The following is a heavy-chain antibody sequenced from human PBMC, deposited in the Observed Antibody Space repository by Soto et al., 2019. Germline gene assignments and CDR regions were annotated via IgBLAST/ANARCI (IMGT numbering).Heavy chain of an antibody. D-gene: IGHD2-15*01. CDR2: IWYDGSNK. Sequence: GGSLRLSCAASGFTFSSYWMHWVRQAPGKGLEWVAVIWYDGSNKYYADSVKGRFTISRDNSKNTLYLQMNRLRAEDTAVYYCARGRSNLVDLDYWGQGTLVTVSS. CDR3: ARGRSNLVDLDY. CDR1: GFTFSSYW. V-gene: IGHV3-33*08. J-gene: IGHJ4*02.